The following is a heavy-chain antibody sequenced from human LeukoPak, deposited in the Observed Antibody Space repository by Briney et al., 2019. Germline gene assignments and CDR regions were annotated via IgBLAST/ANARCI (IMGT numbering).Heavy chain of an antibody. D-gene: IGHD6-6*01. V-gene: IGHV3-49*03. Sequence: GGSLRLSCTASGFTFGDYAMSWFRQAPGKGLEWVGFIRSKAYGGTTEYAASVKGRFTISRDDSKSIAYLQMNSLKTEDTAMYYCTSRIAARSAIFDYWGQGTLVTVSS. CDR1: GFTFGDYA. J-gene: IGHJ4*02. CDR3: TSRIAARSAIFDY. CDR2: IRSKAYGGTT.